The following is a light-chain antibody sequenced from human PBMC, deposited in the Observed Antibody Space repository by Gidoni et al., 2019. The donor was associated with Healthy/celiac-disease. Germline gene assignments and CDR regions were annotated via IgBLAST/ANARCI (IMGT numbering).Light chain of an antibody. CDR1: QSVSSY. Sequence: EIVVTTSTATLSLSPGERATLSCRASQSVSSYLAWYQQKPGQAPRLLIYDASNRATGIPARFSGSGSGTDFTLTISSLEPEDFAVYYCQQRSNWPPITFGQGTRLEIK. CDR2: DAS. CDR3: QQRSNWPPIT. V-gene: IGKV3-11*01. J-gene: IGKJ5*01.